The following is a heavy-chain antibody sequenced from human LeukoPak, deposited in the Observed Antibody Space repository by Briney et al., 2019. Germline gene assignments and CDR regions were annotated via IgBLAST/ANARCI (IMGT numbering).Heavy chain of an antibody. V-gene: IGHV4-39*01. Sequence: SETLSLTCTVSGGGSISSSNHYWGWIRQPPGKGLEWIGSINYSGSTQYNPSLKSRVTISADTSKDQFSLKLSSVTAADTAVYYCARHASNRFVKAYYYGMDVWGQGTTVTVSS. CDR3: ARHASNRFVKAYYYGMDV. J-gene: IGHJ6*02. CDR1: GGGSISSSNHY. CDR2: INYSGST. D-gene: IGHD2/OR15-2a*01.